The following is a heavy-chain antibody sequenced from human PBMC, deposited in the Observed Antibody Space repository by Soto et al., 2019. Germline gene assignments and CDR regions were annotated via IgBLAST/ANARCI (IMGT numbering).Heavy chain of an antibody. CDR1: GFSLSTRGVG. V-gene: IGHV2-5*02. J-gene: IGHJ4*02. CDR3: AHNYGDLHNKE. Sequence: QITLRESGPTLVKPTQTLTLTCTFSGFSLSTRGVGVGWIRQPPGKALEWLALIYWDVDKRYSPSLKSRLTLTKDTSKNQVVLTLTNMDPVDTATYYCAHNYGDLHNKEWGQGTLVTVSS. CDR2: IYWDVDK. D-gene: IGHD4-17*01.